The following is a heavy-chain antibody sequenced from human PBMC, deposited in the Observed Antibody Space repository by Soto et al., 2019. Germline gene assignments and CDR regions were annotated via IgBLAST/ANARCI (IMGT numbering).Heavy chain of an antibody. D-gene: IGHD1-26*01. CDR2: ISYSGST. CDR1: GASVSSGGFS. CDR3: ARVTFLIVGSVFSTPFDF. J-gene: IGHJ4*02. V-gene: IGHV4-61*08. Sequence: SETLSLTCTVTGASVSSGGFSWSWIRQPPGKGLEWIGSISYSGSTTYYPSLRSRVTISVDTSKNQFSLRLNSVTAADTAIYFCARVTFLIVGSVFSTPFDFWGQGTLVTVSS.